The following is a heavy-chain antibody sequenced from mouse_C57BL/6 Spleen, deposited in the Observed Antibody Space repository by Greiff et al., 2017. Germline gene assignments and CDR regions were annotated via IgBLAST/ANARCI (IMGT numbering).Heavy chain of an antibody. CDR1: GYTFTSYW. V-gene: IGHV1-59*01. Sequence: QVQLQQPGAELVRPGTSVRLSCKASGYTFTSYWMHWVKQRPGQGLEWIGVIDPSDSYTNYNQKFKGKATLTVDTSSSTAYMQLSSLTSEDSAVYYCARPGSGYDAMDYWGQGTSVTVSS. CDR2: IDPSDSYT. CDR3: ARPGSGYDAMDY. D-gene: IGHD3-2*02. J-gene: IGHJ4*01.